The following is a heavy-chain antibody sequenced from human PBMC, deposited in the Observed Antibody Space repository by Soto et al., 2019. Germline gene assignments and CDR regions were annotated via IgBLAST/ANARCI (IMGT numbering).Heavy chain of an antibody. J-gene: IGHJ6*02. CDR3: ASPASFYSYASVV. V-gene: IGHV1-69*06. CDR1: GDSLSRYG. CDR2: ITPIFGTS. Sequence: ASVKVSCKASGDSLSRYGISWVRQAPGQGLEWMGGITPIFGTSNYAQKFQGRVTITADKSTTTAYMELSSLRSDDTAIYYCASPASFYSYASVVWGQGTTVTVSS. D-gene: IGHD3-3*02.